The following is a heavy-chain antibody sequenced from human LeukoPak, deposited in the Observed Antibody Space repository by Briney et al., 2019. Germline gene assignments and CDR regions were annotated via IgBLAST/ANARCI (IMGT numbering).Heavy chain of an antibody. CDR1: GFTFSNYA. CDR3: PRQSYASGWNPFDY. V-gene: IGHV3-23*01. J-gene: IGHJ4*02. D-gene: IGHD6-19*01. Sequence: GGSLSLSFAASGFTFSNYAMSWFPQAPGKGWDGVSTISGGGITTYYADSARGRFTISRDNSKNTMFLQMNSLRADDTAVYYCPRQSYASGWNPFDYWGQGILVTVSS. CDR2: ISGGGITT.